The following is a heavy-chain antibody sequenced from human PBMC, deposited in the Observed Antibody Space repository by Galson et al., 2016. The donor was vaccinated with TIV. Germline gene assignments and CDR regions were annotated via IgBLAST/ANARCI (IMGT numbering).Heavy chain of an antibody. CDR2: IYPGDSDT. CDR3: ARVDTSTSPFDY. V-gene: IGHV5-51*03. CDR1: GYSFTNSY. J-gene: IGHJ4*02. D-gene: IGHD5-18*01. Sequence: QSGAEVKKPGESLKISCKGSGYSFTNSYIAWVRQMPGKGLEWMAIIYPGDSDTRYSPSFQGQVTISADRSISTAYLQWSSLKASDTAMYFCARVDTSTSPFDYWGQGTLVTVSS.